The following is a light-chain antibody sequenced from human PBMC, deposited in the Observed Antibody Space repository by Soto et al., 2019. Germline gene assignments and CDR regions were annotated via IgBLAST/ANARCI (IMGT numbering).Light chain of an antibody. J-gene: IGLJ1*01. CDR3: ISYADRQSYL. V-gene: IGLV2-14*03. CDR1: SSDIGSYNH. CDR2: AVS. Sequence: QSVLTQPASVSGSPGQSITISCSGTSSDIGSYNHVAWYQQFPGKRPMLMIYAVSGRPPGVSDRFSGSKSGITASLTISGLQTEDEADYYYISYADRQSYLFGTGTKVTVL.